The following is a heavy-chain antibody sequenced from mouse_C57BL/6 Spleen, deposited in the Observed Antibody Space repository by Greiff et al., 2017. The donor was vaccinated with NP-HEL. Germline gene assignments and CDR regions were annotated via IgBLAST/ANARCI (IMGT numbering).Heavy chain of an antibody. J-gene: IGHJ2*01. V-gene: IGHV5-17*01. CDR1: GFTFSDYG. Sequence: EVKVEESGGGLVKPGGSLKLSCAASGFTFSDYGMHWVRQAPEKGLEWVAYISSGSSTIYYADTVKGRFTISRDNAKNTLFLQMTSLRSEDTAMYYCARGAGTGDFDYWGQGTTLTVSS. CDR3: ARGAGTGDFDY. D-gene: IGHD3-3*01. CDR2: ISSGSSTI.